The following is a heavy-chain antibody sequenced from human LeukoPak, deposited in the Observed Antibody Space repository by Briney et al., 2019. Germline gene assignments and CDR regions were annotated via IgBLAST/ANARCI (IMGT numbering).Heavy chain of an antibody. CDR3: ATSGLSRFGF. CDR1: GFTFSSYA. D-gene: IGHD2/OR15-2a*01. CDR2: ISGSGGST. Sequence: GGSLRLSCAASGFTFSSYAMSWVRQAPGKGLEWVSAISGSGGSTYYANSVRGRFTISRDNSKNTLYLQMNSLRAEDTAVYYCATSGLSRFGFWGQGTLVTVSS. V-gene: IGHV3-23*01. J-gene: IGHJ4*02.